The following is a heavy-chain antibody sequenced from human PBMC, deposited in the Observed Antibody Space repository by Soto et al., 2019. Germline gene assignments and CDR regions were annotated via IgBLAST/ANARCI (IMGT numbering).Heavy chain of an antibody. Sequence: QAQLVQSGAEVKKPAASVQVSCKASGYTFYSHSISWVRQAPGQVLEWMGRSSSDNGNTRYAQKFRGRVTMTTDTSTSTVYMELRNLRSDDTAVYYCARCIQQDYYYGMDVWGQGTTGTVSS. CDR2: SSSDNGNT. CDR1: GYTFYSHS. D-gene: IGHD5-18*01. J-gene: IGHJ6*02. CDR3: ARCIQQDYYYGMDV. V-gene: IGHV1-18*01.